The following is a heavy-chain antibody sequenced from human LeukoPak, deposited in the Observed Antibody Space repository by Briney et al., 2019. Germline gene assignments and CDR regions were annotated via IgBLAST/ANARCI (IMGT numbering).Heavy chain of an antibody. D-gene: IGHD2-2*01. Sequence: GGSLRLSCAASGFTFRTYWMSWVRQAPGKGLEWVSYISSSGSTIYYADSVKGRFTISRDNAKNSLYLQMNSLRAEDTAVYYCARVGEYQLLYFDYWGQGTLVTVSS. V-gene: IGHV3-11*01. CDR2: ISSSGSTI. CDR3: ARVGEYQLLYFDY. CDR1: GFTFRTYW. J-gene: IGHJ4*02.